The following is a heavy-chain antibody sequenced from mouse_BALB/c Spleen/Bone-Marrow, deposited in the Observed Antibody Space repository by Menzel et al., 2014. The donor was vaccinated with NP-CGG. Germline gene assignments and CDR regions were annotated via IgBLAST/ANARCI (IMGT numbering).Heavy chain of an antibody. Sequence: VQLRQSGAELVRPGSSVKISCKASGYAFSSYWMNWVKQRPGQGLEWIGQIYPGDGDTNYNGKFKGKATLTADKSSSTACMQLSSLTSEDSAVYFCAREGYDYDWFAYWGQGTLVTVSA. CDR1: GYAFSSYW. D-gene: IGHD2-4*01. CDR2: IYPGDGDT. CDR3: AREGYDYDWFAY. J-gene: IGHJ3*01. V-gene: IGHV1-80*01.